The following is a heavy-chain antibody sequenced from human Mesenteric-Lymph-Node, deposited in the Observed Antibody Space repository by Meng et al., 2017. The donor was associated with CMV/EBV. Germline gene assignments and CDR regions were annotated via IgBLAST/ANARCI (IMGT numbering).Heavy chain of an antibody. CDR3: ARDSHTNPFYYYGMDV. Sequence: GESLKISCATSGFTYSSYSMNWVRQAPGRGLEWVSSISSLSSYLYYGDSVRGRFTISRDNAKYSLYLQMHSLRAEDTAVYYCARDSHTNPFYYYGMDVWGQGTTVTVSS. CDR2: ISSLSSYL. CDR1: GFTYSSYS. D-gene: IGHD1-14*01. V-gene: IGHV3-21*01. J-gene: IGHJ6*02.